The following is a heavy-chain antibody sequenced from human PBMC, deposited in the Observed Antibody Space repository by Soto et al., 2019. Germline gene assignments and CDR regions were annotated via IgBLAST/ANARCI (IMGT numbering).Heavy chain of an antibody. Sequence: SETLSLTCVVYGGSFSNYYWTWIRQPPGKGLEWIGQINHSGSSTYNPSLKSRVTISVDTSKNQFSLKLNSVTAADTAVYYCARGLTPSGEVTANRPFDYWGQGIQVTVSS. J-gene: IGHJ4*02. CDR2: INHSGSS. CDR3: ARGLTPSGEVTANRPFDY. CDR1: GGSFSNYY. D-gene: IGHD2-21*02. V-gene: IGHV4-34*01.